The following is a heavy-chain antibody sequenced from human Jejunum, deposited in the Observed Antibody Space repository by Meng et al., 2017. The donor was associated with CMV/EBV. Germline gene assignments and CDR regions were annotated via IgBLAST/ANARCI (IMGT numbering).Heavy chain of an antibody. J-gene: IGHJ5*02. Sequence: ISSDDYYWSWIRQPPGRGLEWIGYNYYTGNTYYNASLRGRVTMSVDTSKNQFSLNLSSVTAADTAVYYCARDRAYYFDSSASAWFDPWGQGTLVTVSS. V-gene: IGHV4-30-4*08. CDR3: ARDRAYYFDSSASAWFDP. D-gene: IGHD3-22*01. CDR1: ISSDDYY. CDR2: NYYTGNT.